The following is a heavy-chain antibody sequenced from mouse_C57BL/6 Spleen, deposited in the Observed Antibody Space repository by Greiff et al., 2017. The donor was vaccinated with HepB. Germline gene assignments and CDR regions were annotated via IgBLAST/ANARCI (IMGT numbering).Heavy chain of an antibody. J-gene: IGHJ4*01. CDR2: IYPGDGDT. V-gene: IGHV1-82*01. D-gene: IGHD2-3*01. CDR3: ARWLLRGAMDY. Sequence: VQLQQSGPELVKPGASVKISCKASGYAFSSSWMNWVKQRPGKGLEWIGRIYPGDGDTNYNGKFKGKAKLTADKSSSTAYLQLSSLTSEDSAVYFCARWLLRGAMDYWGQGTSVTVSS. CDR1: GYAFSSSW.